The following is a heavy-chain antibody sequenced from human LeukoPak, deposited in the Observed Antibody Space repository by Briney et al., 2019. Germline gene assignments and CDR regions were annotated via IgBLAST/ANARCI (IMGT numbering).Heavy chain of an antibody. CDR2: ISDDGSNK. CDR3: ARGLSGSYYYYMDV. V-gene: IGHV3-30*01. J-gene: IGHJ6*03. D-gene: IGHD3-10*01. CDR1: GFSLRTYA. Sequence: GGSLRLSCAASGFSLRTYAMHWVRQAPGKGLEWVAVISDDGSNKYYADSVKGRFTISRDNSKNTLSLQMNNLRREDTAVHYCARGLSGSYYYYMDVWGKGTTVTASS.